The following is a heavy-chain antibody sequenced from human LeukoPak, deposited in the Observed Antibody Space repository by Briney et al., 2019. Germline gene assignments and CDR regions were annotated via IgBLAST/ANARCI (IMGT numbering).Heavy chain of an antibody. Sequence: SETLSLTCAVYGGSFSAYYWSWIRQPPGKGLEWIGEINHSGSTNYSPSLKGRVTISIDTSKNQFSLKLSSVTAADTAVYYCARGPSGSSSSGPPVWGQGTTVTVSS. CDR3: ARGPSGSSSSGPPV. CDR2: INHSGST. D-gene: IGHD1-26*01. J-gene: IGHJ6*02. V-gene: IGHV4-34*01. CDR1: GGSFSAYY.